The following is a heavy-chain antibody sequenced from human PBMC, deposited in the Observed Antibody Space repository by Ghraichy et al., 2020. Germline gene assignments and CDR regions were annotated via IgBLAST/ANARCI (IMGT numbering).Heavy chain of an antibody. Sequence: AGSLRLSCETSGFTFSSYWMHWVRHAPGKGLVWVSRINNDGSSTNYADSVKGRFTVSRDNAKNTLYLQMNSLRAEDTAVYFCARDRPGYCSTSSCSYYFDYWGQGTLVTVSS. V-gene: IGHV3-74*01. J-gene: IGHJ4*02. CDR3: ARDRPGYCSTSSCSYYFDY. CDR2: INNDGSST. D-gene: IGHD2-2*01. CDR1: GFTFSSYW.